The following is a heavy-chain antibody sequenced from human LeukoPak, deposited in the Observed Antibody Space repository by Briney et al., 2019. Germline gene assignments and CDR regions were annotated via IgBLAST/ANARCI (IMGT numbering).Heavy chain of an antibody. CDR3: ARALGYCSGGSCPLDNWFDP. Sequence: ASVKVSCKASGYTFTSYAMHWVRQAPGQRLEWMGWINAGNGNTKYSQKFQGRVTITRDTSASTAYMELSSLRSEDTAVYYCARALGYCSGGSCPLDNWFDPWGQGTLVTVSS. CDR2: INAGNGNT. V-gene: IGHV1-3*01. D-gene: IGHD2-15*01. J-gene: IGHJ5*02. CDR1: GYTFTSYA.